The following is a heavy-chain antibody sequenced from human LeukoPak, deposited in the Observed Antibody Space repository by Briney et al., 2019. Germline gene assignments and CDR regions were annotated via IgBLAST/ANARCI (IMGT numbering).Heavy chain of an antibody. CDR2: IYYSGST. J-gene: IGHJ4*02. Sequence: SETLSLTCTVSGGSISSSSYYWGWIRQPPGKGLEWIGNIYYSGSTYYNPSLKSRVTISVDTSKNQFSLKLSSVTAADTAVYYCARHASLWFGYDYWGQGTLVTVSS. CDR1: GGSISSSSYY. CDR3: ARHASLWFGYDY. D-gene: IGHD3-10*01. V-gene: IGHV4-39*01.